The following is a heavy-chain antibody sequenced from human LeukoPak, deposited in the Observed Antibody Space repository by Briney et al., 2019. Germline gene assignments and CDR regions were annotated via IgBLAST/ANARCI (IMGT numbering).Heavy chain of an antibody. CDR1: GFTFSSYG. J-gene: IGHJ4*02. CDR3: ARDPLFMSSGRIPFVF. CDR2: IWYDGSNK. Sequence: GGSLRLSCAASGFTFSSYGMQWVRQAPGKGLEWVAVIWYDGSNKYYADSVKGRFTISRDNSKNTLYLQMKSLRDEDTAVYYCARDPLFMSSGRIPFVFWGQGTLVTVSS. D-gene: IGHD6-25*01. V-gene: IGHV3-33*01.